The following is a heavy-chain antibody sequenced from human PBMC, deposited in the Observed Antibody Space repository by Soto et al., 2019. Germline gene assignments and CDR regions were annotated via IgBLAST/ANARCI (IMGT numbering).Heavy chain of an antibody. CDR1: GFSLSTSGVG. J-gene: IGHJ4*02. CDR2: IYWDDDK. V-gene: IGHV2-5*02. Sequence: QITLKESGPTLVKPTQTLTLTCTFSGFSLSTSGVGVGWIRQPPGKALEWLALIYWDDDKSDSPSLKSRLTITKDTSKNQVVLTMTNMDPVDTATYYCAHVYGGYDNFDYWGQGTLVTVSS. CDR3: AHVYGGYDNFDY. D-gene: IGHD5-12*01.